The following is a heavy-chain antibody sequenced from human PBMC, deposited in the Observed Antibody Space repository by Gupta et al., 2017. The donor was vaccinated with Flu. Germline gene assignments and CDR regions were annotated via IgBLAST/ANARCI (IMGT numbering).Heavy chain of an antibody. CDR3: AKVSEDIVVVVAVPPYYFDY. J-gene: IGHJ4*02. Sequence: EVQLLESGGGLVQPGGSLRRPCDASGSPFSTYAMIWVRQAPGQGLEWVSAISGSGGSTYYADAVKGRFTISRDNSKNTLYLQMNSLRAEDTAVYYCAKVSEDIVVVVAVPPYYFDYWGQGTLVTVSS. CDR2: ISGSGGST. D-gene: IGHD2-15*01. CDR1: GSPFSTYA. V-gene: IGHV3-23*01.